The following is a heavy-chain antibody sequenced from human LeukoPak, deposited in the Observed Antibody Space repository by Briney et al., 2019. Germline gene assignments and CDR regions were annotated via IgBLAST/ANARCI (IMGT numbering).Heavy chain of an antibody. CDR3: ARQLRGEAVAGHLQPFDY. CDR2: IYYSGST. D-gene: IGHD6-19*01. V-gene: IGHV4-59*08. Sequence: SETLSLTCTVSGGSISSYYWNWIRQPPGKGLEWIGYIYYSGSTNYNPSLKSRVTISVDTSKNQFSLKLSSVTAAYTAVYFCARQLRGEAVAGHLQPFDYWGQGTLVTVSS. J-gene: IGHJ4*02. CDR1: GGSISSYY.